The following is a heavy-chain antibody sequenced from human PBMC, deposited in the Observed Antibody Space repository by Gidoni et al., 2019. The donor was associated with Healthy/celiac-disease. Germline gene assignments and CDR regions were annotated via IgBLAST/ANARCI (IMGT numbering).Heavy chain of an antibody. D-gene: IGHD3-22*01. CDR1: GGSISSGGDY. J-gene: IGHJ2*01. V-gene: IGHV4-31*03. CDR2: IYYRGST. Sequence: QVQLHESGPGLVKPSQTLSLTCTVPGGSISSGGDYWSWIRQHPGNGLEWIGYIYYRGSTYYNPSLKSRVTISVDTSKNQFSLKLSSVTAADTAVYYCARDYYDSSGYYSPSAYWYFDLWGRGTLVTVSS. CDR3: ARDYYDSSGYYSPSAYWYFDL.